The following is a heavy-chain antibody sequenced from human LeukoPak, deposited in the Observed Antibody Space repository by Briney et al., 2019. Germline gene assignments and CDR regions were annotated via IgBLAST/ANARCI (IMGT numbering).Heavy chain of an antibody. J-gene: IGHJ5*02. V-gene: IGHV3-74*03. Sequence: PGGSLRLSCAASGFAFSNYWMHWVRQAPGKGLVWVSRIKSDGTTATYADSVTGRFTISRDNAKNTLYLQMNSLRVEDTAVYYCARTVYYDTDDAYYRNFDPWGQGTLVTVSS. CDR1: GFAFSNYW. D-gene: IGHD3-22*01. CDR2: IKSDGTTA. CDR3: ARTVYYDTDDAYYRNFDP.